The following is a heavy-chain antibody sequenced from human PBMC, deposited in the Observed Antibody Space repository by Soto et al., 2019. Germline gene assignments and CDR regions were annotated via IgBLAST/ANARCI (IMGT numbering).Heavy chain of an antibody. J-gene: IGHJ6*02. Sequence: PGGSLRLSCAASGFIFSSYAMSWVRQAPEKELEWVSAISGSGGSTYYADSVKGQFTISADKSISTAYLQWSSLKASDTAMYYCASSVMPGIVVVPAAIGAYYYGMDVWGQGTTVTVSS. D-gene: IGHD2-2*01. CDR1: GFIFSSYA. V-gene: IGHV3-23*01. CDR3: ASSVMPGIVVVPAAIGAYYYGMDV. CDR2: ISGSGGST.